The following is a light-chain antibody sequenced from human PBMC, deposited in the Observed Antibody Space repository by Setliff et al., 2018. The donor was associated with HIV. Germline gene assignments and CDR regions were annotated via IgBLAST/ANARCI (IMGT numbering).Light chain of an antibody. CDR2: STN. Sequence: QTVVTQEPSFSVSPGGTVTLTCGLSSGSVSISYYPSWYQQTPGQAPRTLIYSTNRRSSGVPDRFSGSIIGNKAALTITGAQADDESDYYCVLYMGSGISIFGGGTKVTVL. J-gene: IGLJ2*01. V-gene: IGLV8-61*01. CDR3: VLYMGSGISI. CDR1: SGSVSISYY.